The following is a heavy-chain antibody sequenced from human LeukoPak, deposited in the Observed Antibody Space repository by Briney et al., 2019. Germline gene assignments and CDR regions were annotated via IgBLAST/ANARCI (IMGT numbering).Heavy chain of an antibody. CDR1: GYSISSGYY. CDR3: ARMWSYGDSRPFDY. CDR2: IYHSGST. D-gene: IGHD4-17*01. Sequence: SETLSLTCTVSGYSISSGYYWGWIRQPPGKGLEWIGSIYHSGSTYYNPSLKSRVTISVDTSKNQFSLKLSSVTAADTAVYYCARMWSYGDSRPFDYWGQGTLVTVSS. J-gene: IGHJ4*02. V-gene: IGHV4-38-2*02.